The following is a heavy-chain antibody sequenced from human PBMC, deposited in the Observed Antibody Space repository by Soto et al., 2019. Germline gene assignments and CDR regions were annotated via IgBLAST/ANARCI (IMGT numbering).Heavy chain of an antibody. J-gene: IGHJ4*02. V-gene: IGHV1-3*01. CDR1: GYTFINYA. Sequence: QVQLVQSGAEVKKPGASVKVSCKASGYTFINYAVHWVRQAPGQRLEWMGWINAGKGDIKFSQKFQGRVTFIRDASANTVYMELSSLRSEDTAVYYCARGAIEFDSWGQGTPVTVSS. CDR2: INAGKGDI. D-gene: IGHD2-21*01. CDR3: ARGAIEFDS.